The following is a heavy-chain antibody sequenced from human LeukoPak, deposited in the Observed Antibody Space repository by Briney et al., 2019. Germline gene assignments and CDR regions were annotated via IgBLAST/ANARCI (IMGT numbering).Heavy chain of an antibody. J-gene: IGHJ4*02. CDR2: IYYSGGT. Sequence: SETLSLTCTVSGGSISSSSYYWGWIRQPPGKGLEWIGSIYYSGGTYYNPSLKSRVTISVDTSKNQFSLKLSSVTAADTAVYYCARGGCGGDCFLPYYFDYWGQGTLVTVSS. D-gene: IGHD2-21*02. CDR1: GGSISSSSYY. V-gene: IGHV4-39*01. CDR3: ARGGCGGDCFLPYYFDY.